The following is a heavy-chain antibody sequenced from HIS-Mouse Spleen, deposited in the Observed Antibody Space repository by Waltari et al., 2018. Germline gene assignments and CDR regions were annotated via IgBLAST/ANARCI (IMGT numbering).Heavy chain of an antibody. V-gene: IGHV3-30*03. CDR3: ATLSWGYEYNSFDY. CDR2: ISYEGSNK. D-gene: IGHD6-13*01. Sequence: QVQLVESGGGVVQPGRSLRLSCAASGFTFSSYGMHWVRQAPGKGWGWVAVISYEGSNKYYADSVKGRFTIARDNSKNTLYLQMNSLRAEDTAVYYCATLSWGYEYNSFDYWGQGTLVTVSS. CDR1: GFTFSSYG. J-gene: IGHJ4*02.